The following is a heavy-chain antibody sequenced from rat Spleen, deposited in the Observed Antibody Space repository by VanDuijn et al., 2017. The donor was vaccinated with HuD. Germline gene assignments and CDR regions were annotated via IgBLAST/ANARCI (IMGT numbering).Heavy chain of an antibody. CDR3: TSRWDGFVY. J-gene: IGHJ3*01. CDR1: GFTFSSYW. D-gene: IGHD5-1*01. Sequence: EVQLVESGGGLVQPGRSLKLSCVASGFTFSSYWMYWIRQAPGKGLEWISSIDTDGSNTYYSDSVRGRFTISRDNAKSTLYLQMNSLRSEDTATYYCTSRWDGFVYWGQGTLVTVSS. V-gene: IGHV5-58*01. CDR2: IDTDGSNT.